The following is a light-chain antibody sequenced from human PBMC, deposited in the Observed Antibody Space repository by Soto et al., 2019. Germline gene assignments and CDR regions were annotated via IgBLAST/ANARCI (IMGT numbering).Light chain of an antibody. V-gene: IGLV2-8*01. CDR2: EVT. CDR1: SSDVGYYDY. Sequence: QSALTQPPSACGFPGQSFTISCTGTSSDVGYYDYVSWYQQHPGKAPKLVIYEVTKRPSGVPDRVSASKSGNTASLTVSGLRAEDKADYYCSSYAGSNNFVFGSGTKVTVL. J-gene: IGLJ1*01. CDR3: SSYAGSNNFV.